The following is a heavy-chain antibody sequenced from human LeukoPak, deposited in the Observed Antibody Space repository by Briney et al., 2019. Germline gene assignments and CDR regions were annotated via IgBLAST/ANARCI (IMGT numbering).Heavy chain of an antibody. J-gene: IGHJ4*02. V-gene: IGHV4-39*01. CDR3: ARPGYGDYPTGYGDY. CDR1: GGSTTSSSYY. CDR2: INYRGTT. D-gene: IGHD4-17*01. Sequence: SETLSLTCTVSGGSTTSSSYYWGWIRQPPGKGLEWIGSINYRGTTYYRPSLKSRVTISGDTSKSQFSLKLISVTAADTAVYYCARPGYGDYPTGYGDYWGQGTLVTVSS.